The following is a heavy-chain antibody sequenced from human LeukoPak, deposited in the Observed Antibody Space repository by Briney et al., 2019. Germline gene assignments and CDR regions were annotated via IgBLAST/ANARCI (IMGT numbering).Heavy chain of an antibody. V-gene: IGHV5-51*01. J-gene: IGHJ4*02. CDR2: IYPGDSAT. D-gene: IGHD6-19*01. CDR1: GYSFTSYW. CDR3: ARLWKRIAVAGGVDY. Sequence: GESLKISCKGSGYSFTSYWIGWVRQMPGKGLEWMGIIYPGDSATRYSSSFQGQVTISADKSISTAYLQWSSLKASDTAMYYCARLWKRIAVAGGVDYWGQGTLVTVSS.